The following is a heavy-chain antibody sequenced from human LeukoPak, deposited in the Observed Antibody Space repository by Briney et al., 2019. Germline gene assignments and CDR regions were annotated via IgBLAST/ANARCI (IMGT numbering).Heavy chain of an antibody. D-gene: IGHD3-22*01. V-gene: IGHV4-34*01. Sequence: SETLSLTCAGYRGSFSGYYWSWIRQPPGKGLEWIGEINHSGSTNYNPSLKSRVTISVDTSKNQFSLKLSSVTAADTAVYYCARGKMRQRSFGYYYDSSGLIYWGQGTLVTVSS. CDR1: RGSFSGYY. CDR2: INHSGST. J-gene: IGHJ4*02. CDR3: ARGKMRQRSFGYYYDSSGLIY.